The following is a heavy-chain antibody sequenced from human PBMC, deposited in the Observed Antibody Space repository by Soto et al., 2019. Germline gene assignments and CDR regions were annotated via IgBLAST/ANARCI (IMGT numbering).Heavy chain of an antibody. CDR3: ARDLYYSSGRYFDHDAFDI. V-gene: IGHV1-18*01. CDR2: ISPHNDRT. CDR1: GYNFTSYG. Sequence: ASVKVSCKASGYNFTSYGISWVRQAPGQGLEWMGWISPHNDRTKYARRFQDRVTMTTETPTSTVYMELGSLRSDDTAVYYCARDLYYSSGRYFDHDAFDIWGQGTVVTISS. J-gene: IGHJ3*02. D-gene: IGHD6-19*01.